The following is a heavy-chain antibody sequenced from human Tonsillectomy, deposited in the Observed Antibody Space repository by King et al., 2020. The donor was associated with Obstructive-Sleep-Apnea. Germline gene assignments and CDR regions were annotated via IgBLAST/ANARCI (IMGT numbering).Heavy chain of an antibody. CDR2: IKQDGSEK. CDR1: GFTFSSYW. V-gene: IGHV3-7*01. Sequence: VQLVESGGGLVQPGGSLRLSCAASGFTFSSYWMSWVRQAPGKGLEWVANIKQDGSEKYYVDSVKGRFTISRDNAKNSLYLQMNSLRAEDTAVYYCARDRWGVVVPAALFDYWGQGTLVTVSS. D-gene: IGHD2-2*01. CDR3: ARDRWGVVVPAALFDY. J-gene: IGHJ4*02.